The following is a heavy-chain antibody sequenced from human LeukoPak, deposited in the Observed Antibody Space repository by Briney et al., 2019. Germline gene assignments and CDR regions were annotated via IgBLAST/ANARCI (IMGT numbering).Heavy chain of an antibody. CDR3: ARDGTGKPILTGYEPPDY. D-gene: IGHD3-9*01. V-gene: IGHV3-64*01. CDR1: GFTFSSYA. CDR2: ISSNGGSA. Sequence: PGGSLRLSCAASGFTFSSYAMHWVRQAPGKGLEYVSAISSNGGSAYYANSVKGRFTISRDNSKNTLYLQMGSLRAEDMAVYYCARDGTGKPILTGYEPPDYWGQGTLVTVSS. J-gene: IGHJ4*02.